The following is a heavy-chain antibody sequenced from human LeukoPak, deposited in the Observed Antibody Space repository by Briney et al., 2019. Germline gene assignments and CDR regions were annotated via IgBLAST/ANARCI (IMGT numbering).Heavy chain of an antibody. V-gene: IGHV3-33*01. D-gene: IGHD2-2*01. CDR1: GFTFSSYG. Sequence: GGSLRLSCAASGFTFSSYGMHWVRQAPGKGLEWVAVIWYDGSNKYYADSVKGRLTISRDKSKNTLYLQMNSLRAEDTAVYYCARDDLLGYCSSTSCYSGSFDIWGQGTMVTVSS. J-gene: IGHJ3*02. CDR3: ARDDLLGYCSSTSCYSGSFDI. CDR2: IWYDGSNK.